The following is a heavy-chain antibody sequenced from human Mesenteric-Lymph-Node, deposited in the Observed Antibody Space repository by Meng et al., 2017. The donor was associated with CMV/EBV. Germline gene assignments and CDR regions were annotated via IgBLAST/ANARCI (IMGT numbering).Heavy chain of an antibody. CDR2: INPNSGGT. Sequence: ASVKVSCKASGYTFTSYYMHWVRQAPGQGLEWMGWINPNSGGTNYAQKFQGRVTMTRDTSISTAYMELSRLRSDDTAVYYCAREGGLAVAEFPDYWGQGTLVTVSS. CDR1: GYTFTSYY. V-gene: IGHV1-2*02. J-gene: IGHJ4*02. D-gene: IGHD6-19*01. CDR3: AREGGLAVAEFPDY.